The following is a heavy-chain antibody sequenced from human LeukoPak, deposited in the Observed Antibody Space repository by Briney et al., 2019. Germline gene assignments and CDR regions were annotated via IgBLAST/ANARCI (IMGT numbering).Heavy chain of an antibody. CDR2: IIPIFGTA. CDR3: ARGPPIAVAGKFDY. Sequence: ASVKVSCKASGGTFSSYAISWVRQAPGQGLEWMGGIIPIFGTANYAQKFQGRVTITADESTSTAYMELSSLRSDDTAVYYCARGPPIAVAGKFDYWGQGTLVTVSS. V-gene: IGHV1-69*13. CDR1: GGTFSSYA. D-gene: IGHD6-19*01. J-gene: IGHJ4*02.